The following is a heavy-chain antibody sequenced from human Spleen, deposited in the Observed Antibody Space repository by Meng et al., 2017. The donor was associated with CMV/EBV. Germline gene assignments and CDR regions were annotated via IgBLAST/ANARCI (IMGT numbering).Heavy chain of an antibody. CDR1: GRSISSGGYY. V-gene: IGHV4-31*02. J-gene: IGHJ5*02. CDR2: IYYSGST. CDR3: ARDYGSGSPHWFDP. Sequence: SGRSISSGGYYWSSLRQHPGKGLEWIRYIYYSGSTYYTPSLKSRVTISVDTSKNQFSLKLSSVTAADTAVYYCARDYGSGSPHWFDPWGQGTLVTVSS. D-gene: IGHD3-10*01.